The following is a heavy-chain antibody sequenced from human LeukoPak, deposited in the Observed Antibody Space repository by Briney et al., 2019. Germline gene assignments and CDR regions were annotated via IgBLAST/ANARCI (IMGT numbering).Heavy chain of an antibody. Sequence: PSETLSLTCAVSGGSISSGGYSWSWIRQPPGKGLEWIGYIYHSGSTYYNPSLKSRVTISVDRSKNQFSLKLSSVTAADTAVYYCARGSATVTHVFDYWGQGTLVTVSS. V-gene: IGHV4-30-2*01. CDR2: IYHSGST. J-gene: IGHJ4*02. CDR1: GGSISSGGYS. D-gene: IGHD4-17*01. CDR3: ARGSATVTHVFDY.